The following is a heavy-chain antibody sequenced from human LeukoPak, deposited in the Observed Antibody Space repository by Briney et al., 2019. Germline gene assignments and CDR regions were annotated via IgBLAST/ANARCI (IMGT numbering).Heavy chain of an antibody. CDR1: GGSFSGNY. CDR2: INHSGST. Sequence: SETLSLTCAVYGGSFSGNYWSWIRQPPGKGLEWIGEINHSGSTNYNPSLKSRVTISVDTSKNQFSLKLSSVTAADTAVCYCARAHKTDIVVVPAPFDYWGQGTLVTVSS. CDR3: ARAHKTDIVVVPAPFDY. V-gene: IGHV4-34*01. D-gene: IGHD2-2*01. J-gene: IGHJ4*02.